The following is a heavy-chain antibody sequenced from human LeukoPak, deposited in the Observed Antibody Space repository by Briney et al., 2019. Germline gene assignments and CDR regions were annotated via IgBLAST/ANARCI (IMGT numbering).Heavy chain of an antibody. D-gene: IGHD2/OR15-2a*01. J-gene: IGHJ4*02. CDR3: AKEVYTRTTYLPFDY. CDR1: GFTFSTSA. V-gene: IGHV3-23*01. CDR2: ISGNGVST. Sequence: GGSLRLSCAASGFTFSTSAISWVRQAPGKGLEWVSTISGNGVSTYYADSVKGRLTISRDNSKNTLSLHMSSLRAEDTATYYCAKEVYTRTTYLPFDYWGQGTLVTVSS.